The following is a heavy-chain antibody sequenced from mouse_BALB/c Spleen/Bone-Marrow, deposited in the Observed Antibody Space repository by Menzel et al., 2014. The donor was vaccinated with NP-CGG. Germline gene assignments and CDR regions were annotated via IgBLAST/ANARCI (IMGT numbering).Heavy chain of an antibody. CDR2: INPNTDGT. V-gene: IGHV1-26*01. J-gene: IGHJ2*01. CDR1: GYTFTDYY. Sequence: VQLQQSGPELVKPGTSVKMSCKASGYTFTDYYMMWVRQSHGKSLEWIGHINPNTDGTFYNQKFKGKATLTVDKSSSTADMQLNSLTSEDSAVYYCARSRYFDNWGQGTTLTVSS. CDR3: ARSRYFDN. D-gene: IGHD3-3*01.